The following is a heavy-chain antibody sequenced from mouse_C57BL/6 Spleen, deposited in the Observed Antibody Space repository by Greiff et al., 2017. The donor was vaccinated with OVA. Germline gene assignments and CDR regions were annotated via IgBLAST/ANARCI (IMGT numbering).Heavy chain of an antibody. CDR1: GYTFTSYW. J-gene: IGHJ2*01. CDR2: IDPSDSYT. CDR3: ARREDY. V-gene: IGHV1-59*01. Sequence: QVQLQQPGAELVRPGPSVKLSCKASGYTFTSYWMHWVKQRPGQGLEWIGVIDPSDSYTNYNQKFKGKATLTVDTSSSTAYMQLSSLTSEDSAVYYCARREDYWGQGTTLTVSS.